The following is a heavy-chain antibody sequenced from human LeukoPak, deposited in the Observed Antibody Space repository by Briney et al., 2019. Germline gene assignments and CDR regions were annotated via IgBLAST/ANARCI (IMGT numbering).Heavy chain of an antibody. J-gene: IGHJ4*02. CDR3: AREGDDGYNFEY. D-gene: IGHD1-1*01. CDR2: ISSSSIAI. Sequence: GGSLRLSCAASGFTFSSYSMNWVRQAPGEGLEWVSYISSSSIAIHYADSVKGRFTISRDNAKNSLYLRMNSLRDEDTAVYVCAREGDDGYNFEYWGQGTLVTVSS. V-gene: IGHV3-48*02. CDR1: GFTFSSYS.